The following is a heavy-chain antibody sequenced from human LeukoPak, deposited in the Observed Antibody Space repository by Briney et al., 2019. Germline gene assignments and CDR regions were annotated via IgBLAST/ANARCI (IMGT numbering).Heavy chain of an antibody. J-gene: IGHJ4*02. D-gene: IGHD5-18*01. CDR2: IYYTNAT. Sequence: SETLSLTCTVSGDSISTSSYFWGWIRQPPGKGLEYIATIYYTNATYYNPALGSRVTISQDSSKNQFSLKLKSVTAADTAFYYCARVNRHGYSGFDYWGQGAQVTVSS. CDR1: GDSISTSSYF. V-gene: IGHV4-39*07. CDR3: ARVNRHGYSGFDY.